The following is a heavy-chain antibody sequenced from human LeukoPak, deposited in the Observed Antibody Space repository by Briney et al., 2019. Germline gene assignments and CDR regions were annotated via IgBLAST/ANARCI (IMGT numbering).Heavy chain of an antibody. CDR2: IKQDGSAT. CDR3: ANLPSSSSRSPHSY. J-gene: IGHJ4*02. D-gene: IGHD6-6*01. V-gene: IGHV3-7*03. Sequence: GGSLRLSCAASGFTFSNFWVTWVRQAPGKGLEWVANIKQDGSATYYVDSVKGRFIISRDNSKNTLYLQMNSLRAEDTAVYYCANLPSSSSRSPHSYWGQGTLVTVSS. CDR1: GFTFSNFW.